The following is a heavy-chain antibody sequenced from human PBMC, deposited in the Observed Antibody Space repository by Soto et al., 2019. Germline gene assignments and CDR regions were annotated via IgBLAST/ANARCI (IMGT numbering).Heavy chain of an antibody. D-gene: IGHD6-19*01. Sequence: QVQLQESGPGLVKPSGTLSLTCAVSGGSISSSNWWSWVRQPPGKGLEWIGEIYHRGSTNYNPSLTSQVTVPVDKSKSRSSLWLGSVAAADTAVYCCGSELGGWSSGWYRPEIWGQGTMVTVFS. CDR1: GGSISSSNW. CDR2: IYHRGST. V-gene: IGHV4-4*01. CDR3: GSELGGWSSGWYRPEI. J-gene: IGHJ3*02.